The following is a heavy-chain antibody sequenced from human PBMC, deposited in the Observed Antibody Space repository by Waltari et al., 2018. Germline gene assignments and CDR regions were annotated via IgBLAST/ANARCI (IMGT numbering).Heavy chain of an antibody. CDR2: IFYSGST. CDR1: GGYISSSSSY. J-gene: IGHJ4*02. CDR3: ARRGVLMAHPEPFDS. Sequence: QLQLLESGPGLVKPPETLSLTCTVSGGYISSSSSYWGWIRQPPGKGLEWIGSIFYSGSTYYNPSLKSRVIISVDTSKNQFSLKLNSLTAADTAVYYCARRGVLMAHPEPFDSWGQGTLVTVSS. V-gene: IGHV4-39*01. D-gene: IGHD1-26*01.